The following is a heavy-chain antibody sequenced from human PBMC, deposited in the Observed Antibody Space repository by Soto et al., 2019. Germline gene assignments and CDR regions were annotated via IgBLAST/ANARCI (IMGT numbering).Heavy chain of an antibody. D-gene: IGHD6-13*01. J-gene: IGHJ5*02. CDR1: GFTFSSYG. V-gene: IGHV3-15*07. CDR3: TTALLAAAGWFDP. CDR2: IKSKTDGGTT. Sequence: GSLRLSCAASGFTFSSYGMHWVRQAPGKGLEWVGRIKSKTDGGTTDYAAPVKGRFTISRDDSKNTLYLQMNSLKTEDTAVYYCTTALLAAAGWFDPWGQGTLVTVSS.